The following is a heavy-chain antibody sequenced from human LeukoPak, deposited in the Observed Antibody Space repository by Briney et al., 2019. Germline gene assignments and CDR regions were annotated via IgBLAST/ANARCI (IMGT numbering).Heavy chain of an antibody. V-gene: IGHV1-46*01. CDR2: INPSGGST. CDR1: GYTFTSYY. CDR3: ASLLSAVAGRP. J-gene: IGHJ5*02. Sequence: ASVKVSCKASGYTFTSYYMHWVRQAPGQGLEWMGIINPSGGSTSYAQKFQGRVTMTRDTSTSTVYMELSSLRSDDTAVYYCASLLSAVAGRPWGQGTLVTVSS. D-gene: IGHD6-19*01.